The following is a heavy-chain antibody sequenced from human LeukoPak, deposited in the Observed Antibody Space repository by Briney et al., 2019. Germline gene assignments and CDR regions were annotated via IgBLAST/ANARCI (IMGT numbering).Heavy chain of an antibody. V-gene: IGHV3-15*01. CDR2: IKSKTDGGTT. J-gene: IGHJ3*02. CDR1: GFTFSNAW. Sequence: PGGSLRLSCAASGFTFSNAWMSWVRQAPGKGLEWVGRIKSKTDGGTTDYAAPVKGRFTISRDDSKNTLYLQMNSLKTEDTAVYYCARDNVMIAFDIWGQGTMVTVSS. D-gene: IGHD3-16*01. CDR3: ARDNVMIAFDI.